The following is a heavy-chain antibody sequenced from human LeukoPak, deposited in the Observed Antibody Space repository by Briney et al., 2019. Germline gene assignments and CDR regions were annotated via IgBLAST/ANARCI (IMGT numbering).Heavy chain of an antibody. J-gene: IGHJ4*02. CDR1: GGSISSSSYY. CDR3: ARRIVQREFDY. V-gene: IGHV4-39*01. Sequence: SETLSLTCTVSGGSISSSSYYWGRIRQPPGKGLEWIGSIYYSGSTYYNPSLKSLVTISVDTSKNQFSLKLSSVAAANTAVYCCARRIVQREFDYWGQGTLVTVSS. CDR2: IYYSGST. D-gene: IGHD1-1*01.